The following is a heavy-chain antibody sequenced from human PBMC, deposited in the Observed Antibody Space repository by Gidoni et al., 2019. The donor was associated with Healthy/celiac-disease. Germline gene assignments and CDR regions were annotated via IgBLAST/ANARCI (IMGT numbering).Heavy chain of an antibody. Sequence: LEFRGEVTMTRDTSISTAYMELSRLRSDDTAVYYCARDQERDFDYWGQGTLVTVSS. J-gene: IGHJ4*02. CDR3: ARDQERDFDY. V-gene: IGHV1-2*02.